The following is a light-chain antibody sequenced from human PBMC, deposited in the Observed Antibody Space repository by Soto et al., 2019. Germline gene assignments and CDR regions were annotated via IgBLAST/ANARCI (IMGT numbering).Light chain of an antibody. J-gene: IGKJ1*01. CDR2: DVS. V-gene: IGKV3-11*01. CDR1: QSVTSY. CDR3: QQRSDWPLT. Sequence: EIVLTQSPATLSLSPGERATLSCRASQSVTSYLAWYQQKPGQAPRLLIYDVSNRASGIPARFSGSGSETDFTLTISSLEPEDFAVYYCQQRSDWPLTFGQGTKVDIK.